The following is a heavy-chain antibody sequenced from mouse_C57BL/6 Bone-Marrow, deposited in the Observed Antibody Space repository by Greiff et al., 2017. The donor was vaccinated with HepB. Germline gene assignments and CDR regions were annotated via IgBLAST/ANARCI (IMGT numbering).Heavy chain of an antibody. D-gene: IGHD4-1*01. J-gene: IGHJ1*03. V-gene: IGHV1-53*01. Sequence: VQLQQPGTELVKPGASVKLSCKASGYTFTSYWMHWVKQRPGQGLEWIGNINPSNGGTNYNEKLKSKATLTVDKSSSTAYMQLSSLTSEDSAVYYCARLAVLGWYFDVWGTGTTVTVSS. CDR1: GYTFTSYW. CDR3: ARLAVLGWYFDV. CDR2: INPSNGGT.